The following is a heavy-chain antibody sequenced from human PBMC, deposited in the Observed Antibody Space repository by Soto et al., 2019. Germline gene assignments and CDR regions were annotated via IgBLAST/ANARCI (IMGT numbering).Heavy chain of an antibody. D-gene: IGHD4-17*01. J-gene: IGHJ5*02. CDR1: GFTFSDYY. CDR2: ISSSSSYT. V-gene: IGHV3-11*03. Sequence: RLSCADSGFTFSDYYMRWIRQAPGKGLEWVSYISSSSSYTNYADSVKGRFTISRDNAKNSLYLQMNSLRAEDTAVHYCASRPKGSVVFLQLRGPSCSRIYP. CDR3: ASRPKGSVVFLQLRGPSCSRIYP.